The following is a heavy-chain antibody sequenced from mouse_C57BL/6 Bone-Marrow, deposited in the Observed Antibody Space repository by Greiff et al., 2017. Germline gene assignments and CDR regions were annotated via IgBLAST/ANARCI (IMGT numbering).Heavy chain of an antibody. Sequence: EVQRVESGPGLVKPSQSLSLTCSVTGYSITSGYYWNWLRQFPGNKLEWMGYISYDGSNNNNPSLKNRISITRDTSKNQFFLKLNSVTTEDTATYYCARRNYGRKTWFAYWGQGTLVTVSA. CDR2: ISYDGSN. V-gene: IGHV3-6*01. CDR1: GYSITSGYY. J-gene: IGHJ3*01. D-gene: IGHD1-1*01. CDR3: ARRNYGRKTWFAY.